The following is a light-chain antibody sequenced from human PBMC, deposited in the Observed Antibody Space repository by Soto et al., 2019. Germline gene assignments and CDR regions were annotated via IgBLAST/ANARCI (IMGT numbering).Light chain of an antibody. CDR1: QSISSL. CDR2: KAS. V-gene: IGKV1-5*03. CDR3: QQYISYPLT. Sequence: DIQMTQSPSTLSASVGDRVTITCRASQSISSLLAWYQQKPGRAPTLLIYKASTLESGVPSRFSGSGSGTEFSLTISSLQPDDSATYYCQQYISYPLTFGQGTRLEIK. J-gene: IGKJ5*01.